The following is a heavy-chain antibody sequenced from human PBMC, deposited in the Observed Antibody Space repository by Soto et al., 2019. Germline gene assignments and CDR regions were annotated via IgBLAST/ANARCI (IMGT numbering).Heavy chain of an antibody. D-gene: IGHD3-22*01. CDR3: ARAYPNPYYYDSSGYYPSDY. V-gene: IGHV1-18*01. J-gene: IGHJ4*02. Sequence: ASVKVSCKASGYTFTSYGISWVRQAPGQGLEWMGWISAYNGNTNYAQKLQGRVTMTTDTSTSTAYMELRSLRSDDTAVYYCARAYPNPYYYDSSGYYPSDYWGQGTLVTVSP. CDR1: GYTFTSYG. CDR2: ISAYNGNT.